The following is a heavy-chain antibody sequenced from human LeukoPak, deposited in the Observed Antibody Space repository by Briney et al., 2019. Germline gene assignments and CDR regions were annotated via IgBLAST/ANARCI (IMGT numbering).Heavy chain of an antibody. D-gene: IGHD6-13*01. J-gene: IGHJ4*02. V-gene: IGHV4-39*07. CDR2: MYYSGST. CDR3: ARDGSSWFDY. Sequence: SETLSLTCTVSGVSISSTTYFWGWIRQPPGKGLEWIGSMYYSGSTYYNPSLKSRVTMSVDTSKNQFSLKLNSVTAADSAVYYCARDGSSWFDYWGQGTLVTVSS. CDR1: GVSISSTTYF.